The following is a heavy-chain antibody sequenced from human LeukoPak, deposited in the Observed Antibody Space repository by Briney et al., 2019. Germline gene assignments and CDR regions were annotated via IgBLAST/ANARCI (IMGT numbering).Heavy chain of an antibody. CDR3: ARDWGTYCSGGSCYSEPWFDP. D-gene: IGHD2-15*01. V-gene: IGHV4-61*01. J-gene: IGHJ5*02. CDR2: IYYSGST. CDR1: GVSVSSGSYY. Sequence: SETLSLTCTVSGVSVSSGSYYWSWIRQPPGKGLEWIVYIYYSGSTNYNPSLKSRVTISVDTSKNQFSLKLSSVTAADTAVYYCARDWGTYCSGGSCYSEPWFDPWGQGTLVTVSS.